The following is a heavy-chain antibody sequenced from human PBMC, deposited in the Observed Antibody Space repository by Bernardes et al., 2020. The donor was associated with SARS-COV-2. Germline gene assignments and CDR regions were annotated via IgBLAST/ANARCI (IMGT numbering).Heavy chain of an antibody. CDR2: IWYDGSNK. Sequence: GGSLRRSCAASGFTFSSYGMHWVRQAPGKGLEWVAVIWYDGSNKYYADSVKGRFTISRDNSKNTLYLEMTSLRAEDTAVYYCSKNAKYSSSSMEVWGQGTTVTVSS. J-gene: IGHJ6*02. CDR1: GFTFSSYG. D-gene: IGHD6-6*01. V-gene: IGHV3-33*06. CDR3: SKNAKYSSSSMEV.